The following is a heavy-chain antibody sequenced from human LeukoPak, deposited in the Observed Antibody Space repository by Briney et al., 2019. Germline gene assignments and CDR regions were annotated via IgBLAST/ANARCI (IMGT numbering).Heavy chain of an antibody. CDR3: ASRRGVYRDWFEH. CDR2: ISSGSSYI. Sequence: GGSQRLSCAASGFTFSDYSMNWVRQAPGKGLEWVSSISSGSSYIYYADSVKGRFTISRDNANNSLYLQMNSLRAEDTAVYYCASRRGVYRDWFEHWGQGTLVTVSS. D-gene: IGHD3-10*01. CDR1: GFTFSDYS. J-gene: IGHJ5*02. V-gene: IGHV3-21*01.